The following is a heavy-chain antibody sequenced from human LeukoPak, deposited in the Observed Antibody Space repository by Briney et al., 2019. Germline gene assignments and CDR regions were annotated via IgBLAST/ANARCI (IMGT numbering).Heavy chain of an antibody. CDR1: GFTFSSYA. V-gene: IGHV3-9*01. D-gene: IGHD3-22*01. CDR3: AKDVRAYYYDSSGNWFDP. J-gene: IGHJ5*02. CDR2: ISWNSGSI. Sequence: PGGSLRLSCAASGFTFSSYAMSWVRQAPGKGLEWVSGISWNSGSIGYADSVKGRFTISRDNAKNSLYLQMNSLRAEDTALYYCAKDVRAYYYDSSGNWFDPWGQGTLVTVSS.